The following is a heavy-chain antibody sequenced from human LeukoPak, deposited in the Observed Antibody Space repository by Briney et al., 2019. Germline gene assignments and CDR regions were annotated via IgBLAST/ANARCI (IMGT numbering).Heavy chain of an antibody. V-gene: IGHV4-4*07. CDR1: GGSISSNS. CDR3: ARGSEQRLTYFDY. CDR2: IYTSGSP. J-gene: IGHJ4*02. D-gene: IGHD6-19*01. Sequence: SETLSLTCTVSGGSISSNSWSWIRHPAGKGLEWIGHIYTSGSPNYTPSVRSRVTMSVDTSKNQISLKLSSVTAADSAVYYCARGSEQRLTYFDYWGQGTLVTVSS.